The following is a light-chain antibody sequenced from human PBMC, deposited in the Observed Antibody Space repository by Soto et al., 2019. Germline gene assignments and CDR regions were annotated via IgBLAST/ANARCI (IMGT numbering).Light chain of an antibody. CDR2: GAS. Sequence: EIVLTQSPGTLSVSAGERATLSCRASQSVSSTLAWYQQKPGQAPRLLIYGASTRATDIPARFSGSGSGTEFTLTISSLQSEDFAVYYCQQYYNWPRTFGQGSKVDVK. V-gene: IGKV3-15*01. J-gene: IGKJ1*01. CDR1: QSVSST. CDR3: QQYYNWPRT.